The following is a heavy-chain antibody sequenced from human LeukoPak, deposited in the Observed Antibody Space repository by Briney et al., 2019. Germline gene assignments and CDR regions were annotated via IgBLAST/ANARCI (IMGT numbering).Heavy chain of an antibody. Sequence: SETLSLTCAVYGGSFSGYYWSWIRQPPGKGLEWIGEINHSGSTNYNPSLKSRVTISVDTSKNQFSLKLSSVTAADTAVYYCARVSPRRIAAAFYNWFDPWGQGTLVTVSS. V-gene: IGHV4-34*01. D-gene: IGHD6-13*01. J-gene: IGHJ5*02. CDR1: GGSFSGYY. CDR3: ARVSPRRIAAAFYNWFDP. CDR2: INHSGST.